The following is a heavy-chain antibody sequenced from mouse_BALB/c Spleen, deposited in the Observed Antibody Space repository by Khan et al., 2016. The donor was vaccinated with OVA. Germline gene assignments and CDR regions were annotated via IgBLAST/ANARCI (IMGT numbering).Heavy chain of an antibody. D-gene: IGHD2-10*02. CDR3: AKFDSIFYTVNY. CDR2: IWGDGST. CDR1: GFSLTSYG. J-gene: IGHJ4*01. Sequence: VELVQSGPGLVEPSQRLSITCTVSGFSLTSYGVHWVRQSPGKGLEWLGVIWGDGSTNYHSALISSLTISKDNSKSQVFLKLNSLQTDDTATYYCAKFDSIFYTVNYWGQGTTVTVSS. V-gene: IGHV2-3*01.